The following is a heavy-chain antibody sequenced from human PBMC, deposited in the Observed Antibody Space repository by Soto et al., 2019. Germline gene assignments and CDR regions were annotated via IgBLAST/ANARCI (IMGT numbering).Heavy chain of an antibody. D-gene: IGHD2-2*01. V-gene: IGHV1-2*04. CDR3: ATSGSCSSTSCYAFDI. J-gene: IGHJ3*02. Sequence: QVQLVQSGAEVKKPGASVKVSCRASGYTFTGYHMHWVRQAPGQGLEWMGWINPHSGATNYAQNFQGWVTMTRDTSISTAYTELSRLRSDDTAVYYCATSGSCSSTSCYAFDIWGQGTMVTVSS. CDR2: INPHSGAT. CDR1: GYTFTGYH.